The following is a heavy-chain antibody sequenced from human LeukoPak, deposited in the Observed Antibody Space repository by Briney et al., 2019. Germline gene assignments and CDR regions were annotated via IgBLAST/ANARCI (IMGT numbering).Heavy chain of an antibody. CDR1: GGSVSSGDYY. CDR3: ARGRDYGGSIDY. CDR2: MYYTGST. Sequence: PSETLSLTCTVSGGSVSSGDYYWSWIRQPPGKGLEWIGYMYYTGSTYYNPSLKSRATISVDTPETQLSLKLSSVTAADTAVYYCARGRDYGGSIDYWGQGTLVTVSS. V-gene: IGHV4-30-4*08. J-gene: IGHJ4*02. D-gene: IGHD4-23*01.